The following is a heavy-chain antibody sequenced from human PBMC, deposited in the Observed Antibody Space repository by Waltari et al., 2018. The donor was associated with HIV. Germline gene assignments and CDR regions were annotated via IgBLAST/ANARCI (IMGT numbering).Heavy chain of an antibody. J-gene: IGHJ4*02. CDR1: GFTFSSFW. CDR3: VRGAPFDY. Sequence: EEQLVESGGGLVQPGGSLRLSCAASGFTFSSFWMHWVRQVPGKGLVWVSRINSDGSDTSTADSVKGRFTIFRDNARNTLYLRMHSLRAEDTALYYCVRGAPFDYWGQGALVAVSS. CDR2: INSDGSDT. V-gene: IGHV3-74*01.